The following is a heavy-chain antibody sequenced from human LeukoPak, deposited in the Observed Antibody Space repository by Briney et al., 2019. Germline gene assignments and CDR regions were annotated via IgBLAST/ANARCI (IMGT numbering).Heavy chain of an antibody. V-gene: IGHV4-59*01. Sequence: SETLSLTCTVSGGSISSYYWSWIRQPPGKGLEWIGYIYYSGSTNYNPSLKSRVTISVDTSKNQFSLKLSSVTAADTAVYYCARAYSGYDWGYFGYWGQGTLVTVSS. CDR2: IYYSGST. CDR3: ARAYSGYDWGYFGY. D-gene: IGHD5-12*01. CDR1: GGSISSYY. J-gene: IGHJ4*02.